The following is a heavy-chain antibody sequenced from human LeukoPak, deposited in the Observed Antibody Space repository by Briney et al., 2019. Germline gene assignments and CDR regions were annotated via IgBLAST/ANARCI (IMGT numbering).Heavy chain of an antibody. J-gene: IGHJ4*02. CDR3: ARDRFTTGTSSKDYYFDY. CDR2: SYYSGST. Sequence: PSGTLSLTCGVSGGSITNTNYWTWVRQPPGKVLEWIGYSYYSGSTNYNPSLKSRVTISVDTSKNQFSLKLSSVTAADTAVYYCARDRFTTGTSSKDYYFDYWGQGTLVTVSS. CDR1: GGSITNTNY. V-gene: IGHV4-4*02. D-gene: IGHD1-1*01.